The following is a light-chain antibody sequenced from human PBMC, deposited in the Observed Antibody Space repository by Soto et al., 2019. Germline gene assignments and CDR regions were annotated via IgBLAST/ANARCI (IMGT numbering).Light chain of an antibody. CDR1: QDISSY. J-gene: IGKJ4*01. V-gene: IGKV1-9*01. Sequence: DIPLTQSPSFLSASVGDRVTITCRTSQDISSYLAWYQQKPGKAPQLLISAASTLQSGVPSRFSGSGSGTAFTLTISSLQPEDFATYYCQQLKSYPLSFGGGTKVEI. CDR3: QQLKSYPLS. CDR2: AAS.